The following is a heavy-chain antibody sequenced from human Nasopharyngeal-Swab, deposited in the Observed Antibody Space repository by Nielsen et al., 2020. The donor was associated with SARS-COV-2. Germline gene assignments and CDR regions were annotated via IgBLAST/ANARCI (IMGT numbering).Heavy chain of an antibody. Sequence: GESLKISCAASGFTFSDYYMSWIRQAPGKGLEWVSYISSSSSYTNYADSVKGRFTISRDNAKNSLYLQMNSLRAEDTAVYYWARSFNYYDRWGQGTMVTVSS. CDR1: GFTFSDYY. D-gene: IGHD5-24*01. CDR2: ISSSSSYT. V-gene: IGHV3-11*06. CDR3: ARSFNYYDR. J-gene: IGHJ3*02.